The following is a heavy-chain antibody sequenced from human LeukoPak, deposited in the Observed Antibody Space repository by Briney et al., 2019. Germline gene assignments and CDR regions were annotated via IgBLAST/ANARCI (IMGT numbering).Heavy chain of an antibody. V-gene: IGHV3-11*04. CDR1: GFTFSDYY. CDR3: AKDLADWGFFDY. Sequence: GGSLRLSCAASGFTFSDYYMSWIRQTPGKGLEWVSYISSSGNTIYYADSVKGRFTISRDNAKNTLYLQMNSLRAEDTAVYYCAKDLADWGFFDYWGQGTLVTVSS. J-gene: IGHJ4*02. CDR2: ISSSGNTI. D-gene: IGHD7-27*01.